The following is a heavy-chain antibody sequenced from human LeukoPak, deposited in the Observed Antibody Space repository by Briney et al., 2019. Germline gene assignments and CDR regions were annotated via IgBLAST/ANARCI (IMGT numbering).Heavy chain of an antibody. J-gene: IGHJ5*02. V-gene: IGHV3-74*01. CDR1: GFTFSSYW. D-gene: IGHD2-2*01. CDR3: ARDPEYHGGLYNWFDP. CDR2: INSDGSSK. Sequence: PGGSLRLSCAASGFTFSSYWMHWVRQAPGKGLVWVSRINSDGSSKSYADSVKGRFTISRDNAKNTLYLQMNSLRAEDTAVYYCARDPEYHGGLYNWFDPWGQGTLVTVSS.